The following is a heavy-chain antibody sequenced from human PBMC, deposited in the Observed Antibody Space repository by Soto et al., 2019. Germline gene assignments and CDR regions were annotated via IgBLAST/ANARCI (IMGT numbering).Heavy chain of an antibody. CDR1: GGSISSGGYS. D-gene: IGHD4-17*01. CDR2: IYHSGST. J-gene: IGHJ4*02. V-gene: IGHV4-30-2*01. Sequence: SETLSLTCTVSGGSISSGGYSWSWIRQPPGKGLEWIGYIYHSGSTYYNPSLKSRVTISVDRSKNQFSLKLSSVTAADTAVYYCARDHGDYDYYFDYWGQGTLVTVSS. CDR3: ARDHGDYDYYFDY.